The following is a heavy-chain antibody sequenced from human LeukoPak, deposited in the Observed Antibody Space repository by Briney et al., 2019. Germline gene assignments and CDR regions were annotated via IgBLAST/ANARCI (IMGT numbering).Heavy chain of an antibody. CDR1: GYSFTNYW. CDR3: ARIYCSAGSCYPPDYFDY. Sequence: GEALKISCKGSGYSFTNYWIGWVRQMPGKGLEGMGIIYPGDSDTRYSPSFQGQVTISADKSSSTAYLQWNSLEASDIAMYYCARIYCSAGSCYPPDYFDYWGQGTLVTVS. J-gene: IGHJ4*02. D-gene: IGHD2-15*01. V-gene: IGHV5-51*01. CDR2: IYPGDSDT.